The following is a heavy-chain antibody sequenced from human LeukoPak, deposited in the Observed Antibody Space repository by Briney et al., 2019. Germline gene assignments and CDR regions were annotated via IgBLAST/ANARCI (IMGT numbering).Heavy chain of an antibody. J-gene: IGHJ5*02. CDR1: GGTFSSYA. Sequence: ASVKVSCKASGGTFSSYAISWVRQAPGQGLEWMGGIIPIFGTANYAQKFQGRVTITADESTSTAYMELSSLRSEDTAVYYCARVPTMVLRQDWFDPWGQGTLVTVSS. CDR3: ARVPTMVLRQDWFDP. D-gene: IGHD4/OR15-4a*01. CDR2: IIPIFGTA. V-gene: IGHV1-69*13.